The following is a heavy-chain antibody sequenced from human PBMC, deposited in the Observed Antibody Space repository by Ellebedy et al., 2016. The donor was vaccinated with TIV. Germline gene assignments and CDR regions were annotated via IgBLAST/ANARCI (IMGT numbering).Heavy chain of an antibody. V-gene: IGHV4-34*01. CDR1: GGSFSGYY. J-gene: IGHJ4*02. CDR2: IDHRGSA. Sequence: MPSETQSLTCAGYGGSFSGYYWSWIRQPPGRGLEWIGEIDHRGSANYNPSLKSRVTISLDTSKNQFSLNLISMTAADTAIYYCARSYVSWGQGTLVTVSS. CDR3: ARSYVS. D-gene: IGHD3-16*01.